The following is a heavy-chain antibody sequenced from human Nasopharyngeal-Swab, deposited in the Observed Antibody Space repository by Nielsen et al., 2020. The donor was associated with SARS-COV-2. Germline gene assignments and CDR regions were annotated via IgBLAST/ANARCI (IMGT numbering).Heavy chain of an antibody. J-gene: IGHJ5*02. CDR3: AIVSPFWSGTRYNWFDP. Sequence: ASVKVSCKVSGYTLTELSMHWVRQAPGKGLEWMGGFDPEDGETIYAQKFQGRVTMTEDTSTDTAYMELSSLRSEDTAVYYCAIVSPFWSGTRYNWFDPWGQGTLVTVSS. CDR2: FDPEDGET. CDR1: GYTLTELS. D-gene: IGHD3-3*01. V-gene: IGHV1-24*01.